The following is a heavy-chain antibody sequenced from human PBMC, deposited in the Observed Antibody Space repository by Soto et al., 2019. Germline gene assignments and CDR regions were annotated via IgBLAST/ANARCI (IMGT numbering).Heavy chain of an antibody. J-gene: IGHJ6*04. CDR2: INWNSDSI. V-gene: IGHV3-9*01. D-gene: IGHD6-19*01. CDR3: AKDFRGSGWTWMDV. Sequence: PGGSLRLSCAASGFRFEDYAMHWVRQAPGKGLEWVSGINWNSDSIGYADSVKGRFTISRDNAKNSLYLQMNSLRAEDTALYYCAKDFRGSGWTWMDVWGKGTTVTVSS. CDR1: GFRFEDYA.